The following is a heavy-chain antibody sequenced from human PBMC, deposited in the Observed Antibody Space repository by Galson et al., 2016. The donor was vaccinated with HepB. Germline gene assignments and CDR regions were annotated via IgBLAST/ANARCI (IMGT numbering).Heavy chain of an antibody. D-gene: IGHD2-15*01. CDR2: LSYDGSNG. J-gene: IGHJ4*02. CDR3: ASEILGHCSGGSCYTGDH. Sequence: SLRLSCAVSGFTFSRYVMYWVRQAPGKGLERVAVLSYDGSNGYYADSVKGRFTISRDNSKNTLYLQMNSLRGEDTAVYYCASEILGHCSGGSCYTGDHWGQGTLVTVSS. CDR1: GFTFSRYV. V-gene: IGHV3-30-3*01.